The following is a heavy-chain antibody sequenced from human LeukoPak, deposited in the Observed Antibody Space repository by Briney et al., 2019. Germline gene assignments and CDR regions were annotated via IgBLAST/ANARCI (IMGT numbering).Heavy chain of an antibody. CDR3: ARARLGFTRGIGTNYFDY. J-gene: IGHJ4*02. V-gene: IGHV3-7*03. Sequence: TGGSLRLSCAASGFTFSYYYMSWIRQAPGKGLEGVANTKQVGSEKYYVDSVKGRFTISRDNAKNLLYLQMNSLKAEDTAGYFCARARLGFTRGIGTNYFDYWRQGPLVTVSS. CDR1: GFTFSYYY. CDR2: TKQVGSEK. D-gene: IGHD2-15*01.